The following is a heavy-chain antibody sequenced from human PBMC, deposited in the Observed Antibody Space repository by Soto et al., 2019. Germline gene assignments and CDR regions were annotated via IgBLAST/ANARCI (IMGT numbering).Heavy chain of an antibody. CDR1: GYSFTSYW. J-gene: IGHJ6*02. V-gene: IGHV5-10-1*01. D-gene: IGHD2-8*02. CDR3: AKELVVVTLTGPKYYYYGMDV. Sequence: PGESLKISCKGSGYSFTSYWISWVRQMPGKGLEWMGRIDPSDSYTNYSPSFQGHVTISADKSISTAYLQWSSLKASDTAMYYCAKELVVVTLTGPKYYYYGMDVWGQGTTVTVFS. CDR2: IDPSDSYT.